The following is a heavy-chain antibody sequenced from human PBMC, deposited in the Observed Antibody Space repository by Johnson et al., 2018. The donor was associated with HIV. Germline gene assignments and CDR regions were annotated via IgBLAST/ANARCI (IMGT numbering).Heavy chain of an antibody. CDR1: GFTFSSYD. V-gene: IGHV3-13*01. J-gene: IGHJ3*02. CDR3: AKDVKEWSPAFDI. Sequence: VQLVESGGGLVQPGGSLRLSCAASGFTFSSYDMHWVRQATGKGLEWVSAIGTAGDTYYPGSVKGRFTISRDNSKNTLYLQMNSLRAEDTAVYYCAKDVKEWSPAFDIWGQGTVVTVSS. D-gene: IGHD3-3*01. CDR2: IGTAGDT.